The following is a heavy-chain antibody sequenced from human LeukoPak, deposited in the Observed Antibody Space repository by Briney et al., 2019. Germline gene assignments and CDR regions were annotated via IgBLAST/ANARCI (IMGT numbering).Heavy chain of an antibody. CDR2: IYYSGST. V-gene: IGHV4-39*01. CDR3: ASGPRPFDY. Sequence: KPSETLSLTCSVSGGSISRSSYYWGWIRQPPGKGLEWIGSIYYSGSTYYNPSLKSRVTISVDTSKNQFSLKLSSVTAADTAVYYCASGPRPFDYWGQGTLVTVSS. CDR1: GGSISRSSYY. J-gene: IGHJ4*02.